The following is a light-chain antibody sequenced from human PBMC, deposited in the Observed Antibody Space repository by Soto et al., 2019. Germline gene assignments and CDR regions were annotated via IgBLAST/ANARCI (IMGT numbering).Light chain of an antibody. Sequence: DIVMTQSPLSLPVTPGEPASISCRSSQSLLHSNGYNCLDWYLQRPGQSPQLLIYLGSNRASGVPDRFSGSGSGTDFTLKISRVEAEDVGVYYCIQALQTPRTFGQGTKLEIK. J-gene: IGKJ2*01. CDR2: LGS. CDR3: IQALQTPRT. V-gene: IGKV2-28*01. CDR1: QSLLHSNGYNC.